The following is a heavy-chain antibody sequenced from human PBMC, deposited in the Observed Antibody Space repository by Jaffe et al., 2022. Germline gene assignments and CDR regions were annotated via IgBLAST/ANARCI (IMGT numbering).Heavy chain of an antibody. D-gene: IGHD4-17*01. CDR2: INAGNGNT. V-gene: IGHV1-3*01. J-gene: IGHJ4*02. Sequence: QVQLVQSGAEVKKPGASVKVSCKASGYTFTSYAMHWVRQAPGQRLEWMGWINAGNGNTKYSQKFQGRVTITRDTSASTAYMELSSLRSEDTAVYYCARDPPGLDYGDYFGDFDYWGQGTLVTVSS. CDR3: ARDPPGLDYGDYFGDFDY. CDR1: GYTFTSYA.